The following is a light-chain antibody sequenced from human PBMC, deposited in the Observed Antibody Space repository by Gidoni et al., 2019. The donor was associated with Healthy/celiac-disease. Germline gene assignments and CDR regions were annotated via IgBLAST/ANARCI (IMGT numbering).Light chain of an antibody. CDR2: LGS. CDR1: QSLLHSNGYNY. CDR3: MQALQTPPT. Sequence: DIVMTQPPLSLPVTPGEPASISCRSNQSLLHSNGYNYLDWYLQKPGQSPQLLIYLGSNQASGVPDRFSGSGSDTDFTLKISRVEAEDVGVYYCMQALQTPPTFGQGTKVEIK. J-gene: IGKJ1*01. V-gene: IGKV2-28*01.